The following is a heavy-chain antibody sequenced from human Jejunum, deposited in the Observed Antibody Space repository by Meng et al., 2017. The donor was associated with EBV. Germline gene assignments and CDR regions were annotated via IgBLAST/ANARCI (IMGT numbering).Heavy chain of an antibody. Sequence: QLQESGPGLVKPLDTLSLPCTVSGGSVSTAIYYWSWIRQSPGKGLEWIGYIYYSGNTNYNPSLKSRATITVDTSKNQFSLKLSSVTAADTAVYYCARVVDYYERSGYPDFWGQGTLVTVSS. CDR2: IYYSGNT. CDR1: GGSVSTAIYY. V-gene: IGHV4-61*01. CDR3: ARVVDYYERSGYPDF. J-gene: IGHJ4*02. D-gene: IGHD3-22*01.